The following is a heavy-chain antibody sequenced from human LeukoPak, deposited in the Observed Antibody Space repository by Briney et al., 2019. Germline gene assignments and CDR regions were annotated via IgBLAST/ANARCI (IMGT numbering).Heavy chain of an antibody. CDR3: ARDAIVATSRSGNYFDH. Sequence: GGSLRLSCSASGFTFSSYAMHWVRQAPGKGLEWVAVISYDGSNKYYADSVKGRITISRDNSKNTLYLQMNGLRAEDTAVYYCARDAIVATSRSGNYFDHWGQGTLVTVSS. D-gene: IGHD5-12*01. CDR1: GFTFSSYA. CDR2: ISYDGSNK. J-gene: IGHJ4*02. V-gene: IGHV3-30-3*01.